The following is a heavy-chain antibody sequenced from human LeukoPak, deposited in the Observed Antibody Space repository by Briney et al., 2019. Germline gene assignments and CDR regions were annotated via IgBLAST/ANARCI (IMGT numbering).Heavy chain of an antibody. J-gene: IGHJ4*02. Sequence: GGSLRLSCAASGFTFSSYAMHWVRQAPGKGLEWVAVISYDGSNKYNADSVKGRFTISRDNSKNTLYMQMNSLRAEDTAVYYCARDPRLRYFDWLFLLYYFDYWGQGTLVTVSS. CDR2: ISYDGSNK. V-gene: IGHV3-30*01. CDR3: ARDPRLRYFDWLFLLYYFDY. D-gene: IGHD3-9*01. CDR1: GFTFSSYA.